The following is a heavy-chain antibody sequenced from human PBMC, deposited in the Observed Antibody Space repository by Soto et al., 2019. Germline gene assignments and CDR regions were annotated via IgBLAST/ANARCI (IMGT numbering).Heavy chain of an antibody. CDR2: IIPIFGTA. CDR1: GGTFSRHA. D-gene: IGHD3-22*01. CDR3: ARAWGYDSNDYYYAY. J-gene: IGHJ4*02. V-gene: IGHV1-69*01. Sequence: QVQLVQSGAEVRKPGSSVKVSCKASGGTFSRHAISWVRQAPGQGLEWMGGIIPIFGTANHAQKFKGSVTIIADEYKSTVYMELSSLRSEDTAMYYCARAWGYDSNDYYYAYWGQGTLVIVYS.